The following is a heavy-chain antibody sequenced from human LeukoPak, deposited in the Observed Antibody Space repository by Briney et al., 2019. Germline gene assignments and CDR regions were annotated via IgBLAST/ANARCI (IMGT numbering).Heavy chain of an antibody. CDR2: ISWNSGSI. V-gene: IGHV3-9*01. CDR3: AKGLTVTTAFFDY. D-gene: IGHD4-17*01. J-gene: IGHJ4*02. Sequence: PGGSLRLSCAASGFTFDDYAMHWVRQAPGKGLEWVSGISWNSGSIGYADSVKGRLTISRDNAKNSLYLQMNSLRAEDTALYYCAKGLTVTTAFFDYWGQGTLVTVPS. CDR1: GFTFDDYA.